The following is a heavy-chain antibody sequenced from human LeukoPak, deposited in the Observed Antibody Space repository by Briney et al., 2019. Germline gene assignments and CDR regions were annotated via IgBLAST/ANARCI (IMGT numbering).Heavy chain of an antibody. CDR2: IYYSGST. D-gene: IGHD4-17*01. V-gene: IGHV4-39*01. CDR3: ARPVTRGNYFDY. CDR1: GGSISSSSYY. J-gene: IGHJ4*02. Sequence: SETLSLTCTASGGSISSSSYYWGWIRQPPGKGLEWIGSIYYSGSTYYNPSLKSRVTISVDTSKNQFSLKLSSVTAADTAVYYCARPVTRGNYFDYWGQGTLVTVSS.